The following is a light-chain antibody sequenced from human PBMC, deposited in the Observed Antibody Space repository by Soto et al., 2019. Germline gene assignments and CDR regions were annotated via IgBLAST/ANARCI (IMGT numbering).Light chain of an antibody. CDR1: QDIRTD. V-gene: IGKV1-6*02. CDR3: LQDYNSPWT. Sequence: AIQMTQSPSSLSASVGDRVTITCRASQDIRTDLGWYQQKPGKAPKLLIYAASSLQSGVPSRFSGSGSGTDFTLTISSLQPEDFATYYCLQDYNSPWTFGQGTKVEI. J-gene: IGKJ1*01. CDR2: AAS.